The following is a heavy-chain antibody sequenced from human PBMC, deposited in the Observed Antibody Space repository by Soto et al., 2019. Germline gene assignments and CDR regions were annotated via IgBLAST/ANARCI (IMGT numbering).Heavy chain of an antibody. CDR1: GFTFSSYW. D-gene: IGHD3-3*01. CDR2: INSDGSST. V-gene: IGHV3-74*01. J-gene: IGHJ5*02. CDR3: ARDPSSDFWSAQNWFDP. Sequence: EVQLVESGGGLVQPGGSLRLSCAASGFTFSSYWMHWVRQAPGKGLVWVSRINSDGSSTSYADSVKGRFTISRDNAKNTVYLQMNSLRAEDTAVYYCARDPSSDFWSAQNWFDPWGQGTLVTVSS.